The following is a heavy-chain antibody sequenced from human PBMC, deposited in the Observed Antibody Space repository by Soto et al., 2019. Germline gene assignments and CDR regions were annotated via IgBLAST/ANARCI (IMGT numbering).Heavy chain of an antibody. CDR2: ISADGGST. J-gene: IGHJ2*01. Sequence: GEPLRLSWLTSGFTFSEEVLLLVRQAPRKELEFVSAISADGGSTKYADSVKGRFTISRDNSKNTLYLQMTSLRVEDTAIYYCVTDEVGLWG. CDR3: VTDEVGL. CDR1: GFTFSEEV. V-gene: IGHV3-64D*08.